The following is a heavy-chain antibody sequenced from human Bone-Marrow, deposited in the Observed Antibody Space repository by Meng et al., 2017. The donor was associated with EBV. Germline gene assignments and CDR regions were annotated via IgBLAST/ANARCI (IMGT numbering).Heavy chain of an antibody. CDR3: ARYYGALDY. CDR1: GFTFSSYW. D-gene: IGHD4-17*01. V-gene: IGHV3-74*01. CDR2: SNSDGSST. J-gene: IGHJ4*02. Sequence: VQVGGAGGGLVLPGGSLRLVYAASGFTFSSYWMHWVRQAPGKGLVWVSRSNSDGSSTTYADSVKGRFTISRDNAKNTLYLQMNSLRAEDTAVYYCARYYGALDYWGQGTLVTVSS.